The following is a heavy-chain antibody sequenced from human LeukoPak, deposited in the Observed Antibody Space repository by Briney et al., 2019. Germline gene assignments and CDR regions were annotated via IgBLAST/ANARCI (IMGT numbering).Heavy chain of an antibody. CDR3: AKDGDYGGNSEYFQH. D-gene: IGHD4-23*01. CDR1: GFTLSNYW. CDR2: IKQDGSEK. J-gene: IGHJ1*01. V-gene: IGHV3-7*03. Sequence: PGGSLRLSCAASGFTLSNYWMSWVRQAPGKGLEWVANIKQDGSEKYYVDSVKGRFTISRDNAKNSVYPQMNSLRAEDTALYYCAKDGDYGGNSEYFQHWGQGTLVTVSS.